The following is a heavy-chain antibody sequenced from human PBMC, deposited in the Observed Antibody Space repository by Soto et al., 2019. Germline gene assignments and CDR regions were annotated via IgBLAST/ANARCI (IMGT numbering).Heavy chain of an antibody. Sequence: PGGSLRLSCAASGFTFSSYGMHWVRQAPGKGLEWVAVIWYDGSNKYYADSVMGRFTISRDNSKNTLYLQMNSLRAEDTAVYYCARDGYFSGGSCYSVPVFDYWGQGTLVTVSS. J-gene: IGHJ4*02. CDR2: IWYDGSNK. CDR3: ARDGYFSGGSCYSVPVFDY. D-gene: IGHD2-15*01. CDR1: GFTFSSYG. V-gene: IGHV3-33*01.